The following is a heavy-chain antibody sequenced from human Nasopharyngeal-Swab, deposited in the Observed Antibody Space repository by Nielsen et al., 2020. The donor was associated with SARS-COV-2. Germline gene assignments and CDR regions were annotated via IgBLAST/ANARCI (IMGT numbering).Heavy chain of an antibody. D-gene: IGHD3-3*01. V-gene: IGHV3-21*01. Sequence: GESLKISCAASGFTFNNYNFNWVRQAPGKGLEWVSSISSSSSYIYYADSVKGRFTTSRDNAKNSLYLQMNSLRAEDTAVYYCARDGLDYDFWSAYFMDVWGQGTTVTVSS. J-gene: IGHJ6*02. CDR2: ISSSSSYI. CDR3: ARDGLDYDFWSAYFMDV. CDR1: GFTFNNYN.